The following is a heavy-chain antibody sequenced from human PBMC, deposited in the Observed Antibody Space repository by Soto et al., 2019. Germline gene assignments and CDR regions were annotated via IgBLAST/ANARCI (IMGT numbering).Heavy chain of an antibody. D-gene: IGHD3-10*01. CDR3: SSSTTAYGSGSYYAY. CDR1: GGSSSGYY. J-gene: IGHJ4*02. Sequence: SHKSGVGGGSSSGYYWSCISKPPGKGLEWIGEINHSGSTNYNPSLKSRVTISVDTSKYQFSLKLSSVTAADTAVYYCSSSTTAYGSGSYYAYSGQGTLVTVPS. V-gene: IGHV4-34*01. CDR2: INHSGST.